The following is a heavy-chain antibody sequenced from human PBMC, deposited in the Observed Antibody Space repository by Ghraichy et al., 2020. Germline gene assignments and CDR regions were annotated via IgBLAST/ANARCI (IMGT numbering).Heavy chain of an antibody. CDR2: INPNSGGT. CDR1: RAPVSTPV. D-gene: IGHD2-2*01. CDR3: ARVGYCSSTSCGDYGMDV. V-gene: IGHV1-2*02. Sequence: ASVKVSCKIARAPVSTPVTFRKLVCRGQREKKKGWINPNSGGTNYAQKFQGRVTMTRDTSISTAYMELSRLRSDDTAVYYCARVGYCSSTSCGDYGMDVWGQGTTVSFSS. J-gene: IGHJ6*02.